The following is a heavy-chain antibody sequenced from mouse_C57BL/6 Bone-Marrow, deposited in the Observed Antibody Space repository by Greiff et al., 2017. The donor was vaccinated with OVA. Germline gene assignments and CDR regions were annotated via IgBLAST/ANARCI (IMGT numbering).Heavy chain of an antibody. CDR2: IRNKANGYTT. Sequence: DVKLVESGGGLVQPGGSLSLSCAASGFTFTDYYMSWVRQPPGKALEWLGFIRNKANGYTTEYSASVKGRFTGSRDSSQSILYLQMKSLRAEDRATYYCARYIAAMDYWGQGTSVPVSS. CDR1: GFTFTDYY. V-gene: IGHV7-3*01. CDR3: ARYIAAMDY. J-gene: IGHJ4*01.